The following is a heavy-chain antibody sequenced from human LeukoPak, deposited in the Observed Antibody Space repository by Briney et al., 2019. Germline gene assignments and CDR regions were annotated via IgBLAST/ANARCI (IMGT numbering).Heavy chain of an antibody. Sequence: GRSLRLSCAASGFTFSSYAMHWVRQAPGKGLEWVSAITGTGETTQYTDSVKGRFTISRDNSKNTLYLQMNSLRVGDTAMYYCAKDPNGDHIGAFDFWGQGTMVTVSS. CDR2: ITGTGETT. CDR1: GFTFSSYA. V-gene: IGHV3-23*01. J-gene: IGHJ3*01. CDR3: AKDPNGDHIGAFDF. D-gene: IGHD4-17*01.